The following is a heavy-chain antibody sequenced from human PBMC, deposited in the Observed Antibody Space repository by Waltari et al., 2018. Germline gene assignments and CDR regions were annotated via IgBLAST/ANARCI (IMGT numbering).Heavy chain of an antibody. CDR1: GYTFTSYA. CDR3: AKARGPGAFDI. V-gene: IGHV1-3*01. Sequence: QVQLVQSGAEVKKPGASVKVSCKASGYTFTSYAMHWVRQAPGQRLEWMGWINDGNGNTKYSQKFQGRVTITRDTSASTAYMELSSLRSEDTAVYYCAKARGPGAFDIWGQGTMVTVSS. CDR2: INDGNGNT. J-gene: IGHJ3*02. D-gene: IGHD3-10*01.